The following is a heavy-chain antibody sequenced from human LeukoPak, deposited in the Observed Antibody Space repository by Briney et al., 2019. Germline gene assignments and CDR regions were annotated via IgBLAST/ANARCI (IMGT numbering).Heavy chain of an antibody. CDR1: GFTFSSYA. CDR3: TKSIRSGYSSFDY. V-gene: IGHV3-23*01. Sequence: PGGSLRLSCAASGFTFSSYAMSWVRQAPGKGLEWVSVISGSGGSTYNADSVKGRFTISRYNSKNTLYLQMNSLRAEDTAVYYCTKSIRSGYSSFDYWGQGTLVTVSS. J-gene: IGHJ4*02. CDR2: ISGSGGST. D-gene: IGHD3-3*01.